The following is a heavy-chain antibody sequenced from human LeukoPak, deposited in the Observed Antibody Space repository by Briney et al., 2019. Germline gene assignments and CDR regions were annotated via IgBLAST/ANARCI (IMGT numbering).Heavy chain of an antibody. CDR3: ARSLPYGTTWYGRSDF. Sequence: HPGGSRRLSCAASGFPFNAYWMTWVRQAPGKGLEWVANIRQDGDTKYYVDSVKGRFTISRDNAMNSLYLQMNSLRAEDTAIYYCARSLPYGTTWYGRSDFWGQGTLVTVSS. D-gene: IGHD6-13*01. J-gene: IGHJ4*02. CDR2: IRQDGDTK. CDR1: GFPFNAYW. V-gene: IGHV3-7*03.